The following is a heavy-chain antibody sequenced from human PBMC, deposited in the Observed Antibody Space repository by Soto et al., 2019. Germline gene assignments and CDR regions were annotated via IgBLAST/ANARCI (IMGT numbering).Heavy chain of an antibody. Sequence: QVQLVQSGVEVKKPGASVKVSCKASGYTFSSYAISWVRQAPGQGLEWMAWITPYNGNTNFAQKFQGRVTMTTDTSTSTAYMELRSLRSDYTAVYYCARGYDILTGSYLFDYWGQGTLVTVSS. CDR3: ARGYDILTGSYLFDY. J-gene: IGHJ4*01. D-gene: IGHD3-9*01. V-gene: IGHV1-18*01. CDR1: GYTFSSYA. CDR2: ITPYNGNT.